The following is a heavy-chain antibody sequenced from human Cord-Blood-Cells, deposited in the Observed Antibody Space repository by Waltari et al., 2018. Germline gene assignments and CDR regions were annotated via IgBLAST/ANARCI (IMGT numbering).Heavy chain of an antibody. CDR1: GGPFSGYY. Sequence: QVQLQQWGAGLLKPSETLSLTCAVYGGPFSGYYWSWIRQPPGKGLEWIGEINHSGSTNYNPSLKSRVTISVDTSKNQFSLKLSSVTAADTAVYYCARRYYDFWSGYQDGMDVWGQGTTVTVSS. J-gene: IGHJ6*02. CDR2: INHSGST. D-gene: IGHD3-3*01. CDR3: ARRYYDFWSGYQDGMDV. V-gene: IGHV4-34*01.